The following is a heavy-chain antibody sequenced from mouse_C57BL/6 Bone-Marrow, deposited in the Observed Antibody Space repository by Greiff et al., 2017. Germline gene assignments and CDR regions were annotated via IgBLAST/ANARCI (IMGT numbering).Heavy chain of an antibody. J-gene: IGHJ4*01. Sequence: EVHLVESGGGLVKPGGSLKLSCAASGFTFSDYGMHWVRQAPEKGLEWVAYISSGSSTNYYADTVKGRFTISRDNAKNTLFLQMTSLRSEDTAVYYCANDYAMDYGGQGTSATVSA. CDR3: ANDYAMDY. CDR2: ISSGSSTN. CDR1: GFTFSDYG. V-gene: IGHV5-17*01.